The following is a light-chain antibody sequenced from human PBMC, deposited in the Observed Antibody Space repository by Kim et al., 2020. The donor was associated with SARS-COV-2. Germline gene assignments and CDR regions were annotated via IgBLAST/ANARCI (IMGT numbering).Light chain of an antibody. Sequence: QSVLTQPPSVSGAPGQRVTISCTGSSSNIGAGHDVHWYQHVPGTAPKLLIYANRNRPSGVPDRFSGSESGTSASLAITGLQTEDEADYYCQAYDNSLSGSKVFGTGTKVTVL. CDR3: QAYDNSLSGSKV. V-gene: IGLV1-40*01. CDR2: ANR. J-gene: IGLJ1*01. CDR1: SSNIGAGHD.